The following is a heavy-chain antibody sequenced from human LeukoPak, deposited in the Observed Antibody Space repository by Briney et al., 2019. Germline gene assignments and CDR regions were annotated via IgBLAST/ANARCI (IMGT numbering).Heavy chain of an antibody. CDR1: GFTSSAYD. CDR3: VRAAMPYIINGRRFDY. J-gene: IGHJ4*02. Sequence: GGSLRLSCAASGFTSSAYDMHWVRQITGGGLEWVSTSGTVGDTFYSDSVKGRFTISRENAKNSVHLQMNSQRVEDSAIYFCVRAAMPYIINGRRFDYWGQGTLVTVSS. V-gene: IGHV3-13*04. D-gene: IGHD2-2*01. CDR2: SGTVGDT.